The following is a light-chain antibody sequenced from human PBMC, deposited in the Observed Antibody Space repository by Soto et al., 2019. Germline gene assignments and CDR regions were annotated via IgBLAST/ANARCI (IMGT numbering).Light chain of an antibody. CDR1: SGHSNYD. V-gene: IGLV4-69*01. J-gene: IGLJ3*02. Sequence: QLVLTQAPSASASLGASVKLTCTLDSGHSNYDIAWHQQQPEKGPRFVVKVHSDGTHIKGDGIPDRFSGSSSVTERYLIISGLQSEDEADYYCQTWGPGIRVFGGGTKLTVL. CDR2: VHSDGTH. CDR3: QTWGPGIRV.